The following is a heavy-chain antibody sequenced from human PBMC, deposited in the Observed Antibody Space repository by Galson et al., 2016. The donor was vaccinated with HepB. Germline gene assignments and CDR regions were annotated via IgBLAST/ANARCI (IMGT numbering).Heavy chain of an antibody. CDR3: ARLVENWNEAGRCDS. D-gene: IGHD1-1*01. CDR1: GFTFSSYS. CDR2: ISSSSTYI. Sequence: SLRLSCAASGFTFSSYSMNWVRQAPGKGLEWVSFISSSSTYIYYADSVRGRFTISRDNAKNSLYLQMNSLRAEDTAVYYCARLVENWNEAGRCDSWGKGTTVTVFS. J-gene: IGHJ6*04. V-gene: IGHV3-21*01.